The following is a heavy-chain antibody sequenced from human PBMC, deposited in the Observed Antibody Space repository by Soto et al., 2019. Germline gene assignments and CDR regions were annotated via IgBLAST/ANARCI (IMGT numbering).Heavy chain of an antibody. Sequence: GXSVKVSCKASGYTFSSYAKHLVRQAPGQRLECMGWINAGYGNTKSSQKFQDRVTISRDTSASTAYMELTSLRSEDTAVYYCARDTGDGTFDFWGQGTLVTVSS. CDR1: GYTFSSYA. CDR3: ARDTGDGTFDF. CDR2: INAGYGNT. D-gene: IGHD7-27*01. V-gene: IGHV1-3*01. J-gene: IGHJ4*02.